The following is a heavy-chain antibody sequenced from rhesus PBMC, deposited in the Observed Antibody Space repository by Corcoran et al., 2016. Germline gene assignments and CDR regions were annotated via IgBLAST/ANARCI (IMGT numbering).Heavy chain of an antibody. V-gene: IGHV4-160*01. D-gene: IGHD3-3*01. CDR3: ARDPYYNIWTGYYNPPYYFDY. J-gene: IGHJ4*01. Sequence: QVQLQESGPGLVKPSETLSLTCAVSGGSISSNYWSWIRPPPGKGPGWLGRTSGSGVSTDYNPSLKSRVTISTDTSKNQFSLKLSSVTAADTAVYYCARDPYYNIWTGYYNPPYYFDYWGQGVLVTVSS. CDR2: TSGSGVST. CDR1: GGSISSNY.